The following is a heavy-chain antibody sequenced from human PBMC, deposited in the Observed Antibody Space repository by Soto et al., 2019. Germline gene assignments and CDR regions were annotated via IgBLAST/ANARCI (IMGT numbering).Heavy chain of an antibody. CDR1: GYSFTSYW. Sequence: GESLKISCKGSGYSFTSYWIGWVRQMPGKGLEWMGIIYPGDSDTRYSPSFQGQVTISADKSISTAYLQWSSLKASDTAMYYCARSVSGGSCCNAFDIWGQGTMVTVSS. CDR3: ARSVSGGSCCNAFDI. D-gene: IGHD2-15*01. CDR2: IYPGDSDT. V-gene: IGHV5-51*01. J-gene: IGHJ3*02.